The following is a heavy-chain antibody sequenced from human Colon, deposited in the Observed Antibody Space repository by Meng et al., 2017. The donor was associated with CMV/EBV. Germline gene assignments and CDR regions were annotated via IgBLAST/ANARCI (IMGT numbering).Heavy chain of an antibody. CDR2: INAHSGVT. D-gene: IGHD1-26*01. CDR1: GYTFTGYY. J-gene: IGHJ4*02. V-gene: IGHV1-2*02. CDR3: ARGGNYSPSDF. Sequence: ASVKVSCKASGYTFTGYYIHWVRQAPGQGFEWMGWINAHSGVTNYVQKFQGRVTMTRDTSISTAYMELDSLTSDDTAIYYCARGGNYSPSDFWGQGTLVTVSS.